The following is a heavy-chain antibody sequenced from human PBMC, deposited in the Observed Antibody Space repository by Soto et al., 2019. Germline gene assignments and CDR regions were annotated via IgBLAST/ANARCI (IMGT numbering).Heavy chain of an antibody. V-gene: IGHV4-4*03. J-gene: IGHJ5*02. CDR3: ASAKIGFYIWLDP. CDR1: GGSISSSNW. Sequence: PPETLSLTCAVSGGSISSSNWRSGVRQPPGKGLQCIGQINHSVSASYNPSLKGRVTISLHTSNRSFSLELSCVTAADTAVYYCASAKIGFYIWLDPWGQGTLVTVSS. D-gene: IGHD2-15*01. CDR2: INHSVSA.